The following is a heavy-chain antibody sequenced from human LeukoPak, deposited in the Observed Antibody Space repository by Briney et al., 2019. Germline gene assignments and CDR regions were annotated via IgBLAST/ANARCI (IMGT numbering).Heavy chain of an antibody. Sequence: GESLKISCKGSGYSFTSYWIGWARQMPGKGLEWMGIIYPGDSDTRYSPSFQGQVTISADKSISTAYLQWSSLKASDTAMYYCARRGGGDYYDSSGYWAFDYWGQGTLVTVSS. D-gene: IGHD3-22*01. CDR1: GYSFTSYW. CDR2: IYPGDSDT. J-gene: IGHJ4*02. CDR3: ARRGGGDYYDSSGYWAFDY. V-gene: IGHV5-51*01.